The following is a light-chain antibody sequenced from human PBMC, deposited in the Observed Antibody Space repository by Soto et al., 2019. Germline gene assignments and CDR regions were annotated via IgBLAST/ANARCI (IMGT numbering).Light chain of an antibody. CDR1: HNVHSN. Sequence: EVVMTQSPATLSVSPVERATLSCRASHNVHSNIAWYQQKPGQAPSLLISYASTRATGIPARFSGSGSGTEFTLTISSLQSEDFEVYYCHHYMNWPPTFGPVTKVEIK. CDR3: HHYMNWPPT. J-gene: IGKJ3*01. CDR2: YAS. V-gene: IGKV3-15*01.